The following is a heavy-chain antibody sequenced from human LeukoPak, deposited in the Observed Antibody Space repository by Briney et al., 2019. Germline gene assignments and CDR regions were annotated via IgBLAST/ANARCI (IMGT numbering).Heavy chain of an antibody. J-gene: IGHJ4*02. V-gene: IGHV4-59*12. Sequence: SETLSLTCTVSSGSISSYYWSWVRQPPGKGLEWIGYIYYNGDTNYNASLKSRVTISVDTSKNQFSLKLSSVTAADTAVYYCARVGADGSGFLFDYWGQGTLVTVSS. CDR3: ARVGADGSGFLFDY. D-gene: IGHD3-10*01. CDR1: SGSISSYY. CDR2: IYYNGDT.